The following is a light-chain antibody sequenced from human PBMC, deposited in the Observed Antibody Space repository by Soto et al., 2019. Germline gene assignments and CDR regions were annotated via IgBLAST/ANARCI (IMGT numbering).Light chain of an antibody. CDR3: HQRQSWPRT. V-gene: IGKV3-11*01. Sequence: EIVLTQSPATLSLSPGERATLSCRASQSVSSYLAWYQQKPGQAPRLLIYDASNRATDIPARFSGSGSGTDFTLTISSLEPEDFAVYYCHQRQSWPRTFGQGTKVDIK. CDR1: QSVSSY. J-gene: IGKJ1*01. CDR2: DAS.